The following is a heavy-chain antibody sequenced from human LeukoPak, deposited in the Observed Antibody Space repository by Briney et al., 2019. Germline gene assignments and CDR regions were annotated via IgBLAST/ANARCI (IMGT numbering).Heavy chain of an antibody. CDR2: IYYSGST. CDR1: GGSISSYY. J-gene: IGHJ4*02. V-gene: IGHV4-59*08. D-gene: IGHD1-26*01. Sequence: SETLSLTCTVSGGSISSYYWSWIRQPPGKGLEWIGYIYYSGSTNYNPSLKSRVTISVDTSKNQFSLKLSSVTAADTAVYYCARTKLVGAPNLFDYWGQGTLVTVSS. CDR3: ARTKLVGAPNLFDY.